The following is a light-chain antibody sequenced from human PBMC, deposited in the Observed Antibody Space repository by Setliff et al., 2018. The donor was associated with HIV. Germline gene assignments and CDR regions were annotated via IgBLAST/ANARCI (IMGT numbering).Light chain of an antibody. V-gene: IGLV2-14*02. CDR3: CSYTSSTTLV. CDR1: SSDVGSYNL. J-gene: IGLJ1*01. CDR2: EVS. Sequence: QSALTQPASVSGSPGQSITISCTGASSDVGSYNLVSWDQQHPGKAPKLMIYEVSQRPSGVYDRFSGSKSGKTASLTISGLQAEDEADYYCCSYTSSTTLVFGTGTKVTVL.